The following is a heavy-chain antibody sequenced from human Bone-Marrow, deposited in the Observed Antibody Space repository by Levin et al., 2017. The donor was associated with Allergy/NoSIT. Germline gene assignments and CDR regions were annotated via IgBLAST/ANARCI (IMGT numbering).Heavy chain of an antibody. CDR1: GFRFSNYS. Sequence: GESLKISCAASGFRFSNYSMHWVRQAPGKGLECVALIAYYGHNKNYAESVKGRFSISRDNSKNTLFLQMNSLRTEDTGIYYCAGEIDDDSNNIWGQGTLVTVSS. CDR2: IAYYGHNK. D-gene: IGHD4-11*01. V-gene: IGHV3-30-3*01. J-gene: IGHJ4*02. CDR3: AGEIDDDSNNI.